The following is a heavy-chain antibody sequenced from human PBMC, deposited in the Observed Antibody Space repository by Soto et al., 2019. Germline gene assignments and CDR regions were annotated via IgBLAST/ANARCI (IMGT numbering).Heavy chain of an antibody. J-gene: IGHJ6*04. Sequence: QVQLQESGPGLVKPSETLSLTCTVSGGSISSYYWSWIRQPPGKGLEWIGYIYYSGSTNYNPSLKSRVTISVDTSKNQFSLKLSSVTAADTAVYYCARWDLFGVVQQSLDVWGKGTTVTVSS. CDR1: GGSISSYY. V-gene: IGHV4-59*01. CDR2: IYYSGST. CDR3: ARWDLFGVVQQSLDV. D-gene: IGHD3-3*01.